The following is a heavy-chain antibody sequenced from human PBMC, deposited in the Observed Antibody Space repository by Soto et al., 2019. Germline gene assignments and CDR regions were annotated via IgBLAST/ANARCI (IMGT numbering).Heavy chain of an antibody. V-gene: IGHV1-69*01. D-gene: IGHD3-16*02. CDR2: IIPMFDTP. Sequence: QVQLVQSETEVKKPGSAVKVSCKASGGTFNTYAMNWVRQAPGQGLEWMGGIIPMFDTPRYEQKFQGRVTITVDESTTTAYMELSSLRSDDTAVYYCTRSIGSGGVIGGFDYWGQGTLGTVS. J-gene: IGHJ4*02. CDR1: GGTFNTYA. CDR3: TRSIGSGGVIGGFDY.